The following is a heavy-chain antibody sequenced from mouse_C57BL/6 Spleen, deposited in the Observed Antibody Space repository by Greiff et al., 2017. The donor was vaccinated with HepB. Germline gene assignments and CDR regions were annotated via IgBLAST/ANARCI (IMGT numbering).Heavy chain of an antibody. CDR1: GYAFSSSW. J-gene: IGHJ2*01. Sequence: QVQLKESGPELVKPGASVKISCKASGYAFSSSWMNWVKQRPGKGLEWIGRIYPGDGDTNYNGKFKGKATLTADKSSSTAYMQLSSLTSEDSAVYVCARLGSSGYYFDYWGQGTTLTVSS. CDR3: ARLGSSGYYFDY. D-gene: IGHD3-2*02. V-gene: IGHV1-82*01. CDR2: IYPGDGDT.